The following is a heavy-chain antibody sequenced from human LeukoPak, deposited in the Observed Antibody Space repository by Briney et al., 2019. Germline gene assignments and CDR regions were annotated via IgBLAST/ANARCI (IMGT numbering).Heavy chain of an antibody. Sequence: PGGFLRLSCAASGFAFTDYAISWVRQAPGKGLEWVSAITDSGGATYYADSVKGRFTISRDNSKNTLYLQMNSLRGDDTAIYYCAKAYTRSWYAAFDIWGQGTMVTISS. J-gene: IGHJ3*02. CDR2: ITDSGGAT. CDR3: AKAYTRSWYAAFDI. CDR1: GFAFTDYA. D-gene: IGHD6-13*01. V-gene: IGHV3-23*01.